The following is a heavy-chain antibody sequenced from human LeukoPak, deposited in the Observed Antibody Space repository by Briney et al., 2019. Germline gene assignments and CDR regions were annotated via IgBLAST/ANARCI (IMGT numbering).Heavy chain of an antibody. CDR2: ISWNSGSI. V-gene: IGHV3-9*01. Sequence: PWGSLRLSCAASGFTFDAYAMHWVRQAPGKGLEWVSGISWNSGSIGYADSVKGRFTISRDNAKNSLYLQMSSLRAEDTAVYYCARDNYRGFDYWGQGTLVTDSS. CDR3: ARDNYRGFDY. CDR1: GFTFDAYA. J-gene: IGHJ4*02. D-gene: IGHD3-10*01.